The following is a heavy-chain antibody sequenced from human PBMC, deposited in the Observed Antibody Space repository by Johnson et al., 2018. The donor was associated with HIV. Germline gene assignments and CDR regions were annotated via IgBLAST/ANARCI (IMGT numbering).Heavy chain of an antibody. CDR3: ARDSGEQLRYAFDI. CDR2: IYSGGST. Sequence: VLLVESGGGLVQPGGSLRLSCAASGFTVSRNYMSWVRQAPGKGLEWVSVIYSGGSTHFADSVKGRFTISRDNSKNTVYLQMNSLRAEDTAVYYCARDSGEQLRYAFDIWGQGTMVTVSS. J-gene: IGHJ3*02. V-gene: IGHV3-66*01. CDR1: GFTVSRNY. D-gene: IGHD3-10*01.